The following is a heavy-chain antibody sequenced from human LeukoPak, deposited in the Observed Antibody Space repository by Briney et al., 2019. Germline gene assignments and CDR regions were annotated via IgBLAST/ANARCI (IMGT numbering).Heavy chain of an antibody. Sequence: PGGSLRLSCAASGFTFSSYWTSWVRQAPGKGLEWVANIKQDGSEKYYVDSVKGRFTIPRDNSKNTLDLQMNSLRAEDTAVYYCARRGHGYGSPFDYWGQGTLVTVSS. CDR3: ARRGHGYGSPFDY. J-gene: IGHJ4*02. CDR2: IKQDGSEK. CDR1: GFTFSSYW. D-gene: IGHD5-18*01. V-gene: IGHV3-7*01.